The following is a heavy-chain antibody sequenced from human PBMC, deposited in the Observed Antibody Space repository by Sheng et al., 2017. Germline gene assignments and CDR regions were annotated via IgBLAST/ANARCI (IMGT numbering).Heavy chain of an antibody. V-gene: IGHV4-59*01. CDR2: IYYSGST. J-gene: IGHJ6*03. Sequence: QVQLQESGPGLVKAFRRPLSLTYTXSGGSISSYYWSWIRQPPGKGLEWIGYIYYSGSTNYNPSLKSRVTISVXTSKNQFSLKLSSVTAADTAVYYCAGIAPNYYYYYMDVWGKGTTVTVSS. CDR1: GGSISSYY. CDR3: AGIAPNYYYYYMDV. D-gene: IGHD2-21*01.